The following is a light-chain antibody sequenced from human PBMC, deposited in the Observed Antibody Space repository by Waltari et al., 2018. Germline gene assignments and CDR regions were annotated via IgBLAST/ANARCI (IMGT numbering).Light chain of an antibody. CDR2: QVS. V-gene: IGKV2-30*01. J-gene: IGKJ1*01. CDR3: MQGTHWPWT. Sequence: DVVMTQSPLSLPVTLGQPASISCRFRQSLVSSDGNTYLNWFHQRPGQSPRRLIYQVSDRDSGVPDRFSGSGSGTDFTLKISRVEAEDVGLYYCMQGTHWPWTFGQGTKVEIK. CDR1: QSLVSSDGNTY.